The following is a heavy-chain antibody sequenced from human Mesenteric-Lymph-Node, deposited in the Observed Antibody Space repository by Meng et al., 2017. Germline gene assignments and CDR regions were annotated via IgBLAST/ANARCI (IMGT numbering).Heavy chain of an antibody. CDR3: AKDKGWPDAFDI. J-gene: IGHJ3*02. V-gene: IGHV3-23*01. D-gene: IGHD6-19*01. CDR2: ISSSGGNT. Sequence: GESLKISCAASGFTFSSYAMSWVRQAPGKGLEWVSAISSSGGNTYYADSVKGRFTISRDNSKNTLYLQINSLRAEDTAVYYCAKDKGWPDAFDIWGQGTTVTVSS. CDR1: GFTFSSYA.